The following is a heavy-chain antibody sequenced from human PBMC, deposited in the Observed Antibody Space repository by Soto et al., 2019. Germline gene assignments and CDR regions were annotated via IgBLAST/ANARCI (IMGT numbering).Heavy chain of an antibody. J-gene: IGHJ6*02. Sequence: QVQLVESGGGVVQPGTSLRLSCTASGFTFSTTGMHWVRHAPGKGLEWVAVISYDGSKTYYADSVKGRLTISRDNSRGTVYLQMNSLRPEDTAVYYCAKDLRQGASGATVDGMDVWGQGTTVSVSS. CDR1: GFTFSTTG. V-gene: IGHV3-30*18. CDR2: ISYDGSKT. D-gene: IGHD7-27*01. CDR3: AKDLRQGASGATVDGMDV.